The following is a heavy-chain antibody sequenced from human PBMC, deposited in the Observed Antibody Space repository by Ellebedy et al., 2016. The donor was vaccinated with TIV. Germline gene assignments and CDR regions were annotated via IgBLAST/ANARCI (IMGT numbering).Heavy chain of an antibody. D-gene: IGHD3-10*01. CDR1: GYIFTSHD. CDR3: ARVPNYADSGSFYVES. Sequence: ASVKVSCKASGYIFTSHDINWVRQATGQGLEWMGIINPRAGSTSYAQKFQGRVTMTRDTSTSTVYMELSSLRSEDTAVYYCARVPNYADSGSFYVESWGQGTLVTVSS. CDR2: INPRAGST. V-gene: IGHV1-46*01. J-gene: IGHJ5*02.